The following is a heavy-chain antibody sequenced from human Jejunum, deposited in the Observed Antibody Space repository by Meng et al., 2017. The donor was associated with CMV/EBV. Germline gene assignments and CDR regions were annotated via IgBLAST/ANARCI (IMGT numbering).Heavy chain of an antibody. D-gene: IGHD2/OR15-2a*01. CDR3: AKNRDGIDS. CDR1: GFTFSRSG. V-gene: IGHV3-30*02. Sequence: QVELVECVGGVCLPGGSLRLSCVTSGFTFSRSGMHWVRQAPGKPLEWVSFIHYAWDSQYYADSVKGRFTISRDDSRNTVYLQMNSLTTEDTAVYYCAKNRDGIDSWGQGTLVTVSS. CDR2: IHYAWDSQ. J-gene: IGHJ4*02.